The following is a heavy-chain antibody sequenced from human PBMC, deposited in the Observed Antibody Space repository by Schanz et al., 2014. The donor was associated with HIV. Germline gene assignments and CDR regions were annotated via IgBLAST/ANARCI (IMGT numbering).Heavy chain of an antibody. V-gene: IGHV3-11*04. Sequence: QVQLMESGGGLVKSGGSLRLSCAASGFTFNDHYMSWIRQAPGQGLEWVSSISGSGLRLYYADSVKGRFTISRDNSKITLSTPMNTLSDEDTAVYFCEKDRSGYNQAIESWGQGTLVSVSS. D-gene: IGHD5-18*01. J-gene: IGHJ5*01. CDR1: GFTFNDHY. CDR3: EKDRSGYNQAIES. CDR2: ISGSGLRL.